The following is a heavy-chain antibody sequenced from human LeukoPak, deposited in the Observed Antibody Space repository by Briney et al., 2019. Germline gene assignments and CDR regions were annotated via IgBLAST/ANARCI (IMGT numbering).Heavy chain of an antibody. V-gene: IGHV3-74*01. CDR2: INRDGKYT. D-gene: IGHD6-19*01. J-gene: IGHJ4*02. CDR3: AREYSSGWTSDY. CDR1: GFTFSSYW. Sequence: GGSLRLSCAASGFTFSSYWRHWVRQAPGKGVVWVSRINRDGKYTTYAASVKGRFTISRDNAKNTLSLQMNSLRAEDTAVYYCAREYSSGWTSDYWGQGTLVTVSS.